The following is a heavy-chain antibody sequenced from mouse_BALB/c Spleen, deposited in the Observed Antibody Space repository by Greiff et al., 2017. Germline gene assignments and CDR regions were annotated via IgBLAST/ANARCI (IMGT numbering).Heavy chain of an antibody. CDR2: ISSGGSYT. Sequence: EVQVVESGGDLVKPGGSLKLSCAASGFTFSSYGMSWVRQTPDKRLEWVATISSGGSYTYYPDSVKGRFTISRDNAKNTLYLQMSSLKSEDTAMYYCARHDGYDEDYAMDYWGQGTSVTVSS. D-gene: IGHD2-2*01. V-gene: IGHV5-6*01. CDR3: ARHDGYDEDYAMDY. CDR1: GFTFSSYG. J-gene: IGHJ4*01.